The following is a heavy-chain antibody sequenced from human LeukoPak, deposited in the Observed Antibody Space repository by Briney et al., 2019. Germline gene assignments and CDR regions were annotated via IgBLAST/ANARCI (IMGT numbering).Heavy chain of an antibody. CDR2: IYCSGNT. D-gene: IGHD7-27*01. CDR3: ARAWDWFDP. J-gene: IGHJ5*02. CDR1: GGSISSYY. V-gene: IGHV4-59*01. Sequence: SETLSLTCTVSGGSISSYYWSWIRQPPGKGLEWIGYIYCSGNTNYNPSLKSRVTISVDTSKNQFSLKLSSVTAADTAVYYCARAWDWFDPWGQGTLVTVSS.